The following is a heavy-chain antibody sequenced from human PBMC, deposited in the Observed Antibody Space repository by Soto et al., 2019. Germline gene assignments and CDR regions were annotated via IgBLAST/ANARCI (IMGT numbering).Heavy chain of an antibody. CDR1: GFSFSDYF. Sequence: ASVKVSCKASGFSFSDYFMHWVGQAPGQGLEWMGIINPVGDSRNYAQKFQGRVTMTRDISTATAYIELSSLRSDDTATYYCARMATFGSLNWFDPWGQGTLVTVS. CDR2: INPVGDSR. D-gene: IGHD3-16*01. V-gene: IGHV1-46*01. CDR3: ARMATFGSLNWFDP. J-gene: IGHJ5*02.